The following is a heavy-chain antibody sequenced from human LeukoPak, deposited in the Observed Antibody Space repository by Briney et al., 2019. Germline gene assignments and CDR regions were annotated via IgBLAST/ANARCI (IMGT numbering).Heavy chain of an antibody. V-gene: IGHV3-23*01. Sequence: GGSLRLSCAASGFTFSSYAMSWVRQAPGKGLERVSAISGSGGSTYYADSVKGRFTISRDNSKNTLYLQMNSLRAEDTAVYYCAKEGSPLLWFGEFSPDYFDYWGQGTLVTVSS. D-gene: IGHD3-10*01. CDR2: ISGSGGST. J-gene: IGHJ4*02. CDR1: GFTFSSYA. CDR3: AKEGSPLLWFGEFSPDYFDY.